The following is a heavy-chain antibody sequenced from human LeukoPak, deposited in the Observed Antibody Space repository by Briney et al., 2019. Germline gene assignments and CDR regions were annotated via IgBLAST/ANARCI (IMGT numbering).Heavy chain of an antibody. CDR1: GGSFSGYY. CDR2: INHSGST. CDR3: ARGGYNWNRRAIDY. D-gene: IGHD1-20*01. J-gene: IGHJ4*02. Sequence: SETLSLTCAVYGGSFSGYYWSWIRQPPGKGLEWIGEINHSGSTNYNPSLKGRVTISVDTSKNQFSLKLSSVTAADTAVYYCARGGYNWNRRAIDYWGQGTLVTVSS. V-gene: IGHV4-34*01.